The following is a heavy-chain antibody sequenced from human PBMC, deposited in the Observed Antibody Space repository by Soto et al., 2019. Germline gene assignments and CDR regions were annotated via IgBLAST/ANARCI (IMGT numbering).Heavy chain of an antibody. CDR3: ARDGMGSSWWGDYYYYYGMDV. CDR2: TYYRSKWYN. D-gene: IGHD6-13*01. J-gene: IGHJ6*02. Sequence: PSQTLSLTCAISGDSVSSNSAAWNWIRQSPSRGLEWLGRTYYRSKWYNDYAVSVKSRITINPDTSKNQFSLQLNPVTPEDTAVYYCARDGMGSSWWGDYYYYYGMDVWGQGTTVTVSS. CDR1: GDSVSSNSAA. V-gene: IGHV6-1*01.